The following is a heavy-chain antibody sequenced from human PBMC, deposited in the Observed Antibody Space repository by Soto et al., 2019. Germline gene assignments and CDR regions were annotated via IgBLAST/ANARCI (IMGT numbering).Heavy chain of an antibody. J-gene: IGHJ4*02. CDR2: IYYSGST. CDR3: ARHGDTAMVLPPLDY. CDR1: GGSISSSSYY. V-gene: IGHV4-39*01. Sequence: PSDTLSLTCTVSGGSISSSSYYWGWIRQPPGKGLEWIGSIYYSGSTYYNPSLKSRVTISVDTSKNQFSLKLSSVTAADTAVYYCARHGDTAMVLPPLDYWGQGTLVTVSS. D-gene: IGHD5-18*01.